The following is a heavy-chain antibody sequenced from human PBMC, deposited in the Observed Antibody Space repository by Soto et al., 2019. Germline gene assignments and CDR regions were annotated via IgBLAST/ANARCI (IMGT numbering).Heavy chain of an antibody. V-gene: IGHV1-69*13. Sequence: SVKVSCKDPRGTFSSYAIRWARYVSGQGLEWMGGIIPIFGTANYAQKFQGRVTITADESTSTAYMELSSLRSEDTDVYYCARVSHPNLNFIEVAARHFDYWAKGTLVTVYS. CDR1: RGTFSSYA. CDR2: IIPIFGTA. J-gene: IGHJ4*02. D-gene: IGHD6-19*01. CDR3: ARVSHPNLNFIEVAARHFDY.